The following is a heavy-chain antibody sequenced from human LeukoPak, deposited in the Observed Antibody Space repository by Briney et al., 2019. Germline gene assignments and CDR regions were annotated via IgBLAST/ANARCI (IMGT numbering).Heavy chain of an antibody. CDR2: IYISGNT. CDR3: ARDYSSGIDC. V-gene: IGHV4-4*07. Sequence: SETLSLTCTVSGGSISSYYWSWIRQPAGKGLEWIGRIYISGNTNYNPSLKSRVTMSVDTSKNQFSLKLSPVTAADTAVYYCARDYSSGIDCWGQGTLVTVSS. D-gene: IGHD6-19*01. J-gene: IGHJ4*02. CDR1: GGSISSYY.